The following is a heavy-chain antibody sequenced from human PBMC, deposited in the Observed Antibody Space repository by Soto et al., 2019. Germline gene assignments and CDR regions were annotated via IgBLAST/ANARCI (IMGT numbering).Heavy chain of an antibody. CDR2: ISYDGSNK. J-gene: IGHJ1*01. CDR3: AKDYPVVSGGH. V-gene: IGHV3-30*18. CDR1: GFTFRSYG. Sequence: GGSLRLSCAASGFTFRSYGMHWVRQAPGKGLEWVAVISYDGSNKYYADSVKGRFTISRDNSKNTLYLQMNSLRAEDTAVYYCAKDYPVVSGGHWGQGTLVTVSS. D-gene: IGHD2-2*01.